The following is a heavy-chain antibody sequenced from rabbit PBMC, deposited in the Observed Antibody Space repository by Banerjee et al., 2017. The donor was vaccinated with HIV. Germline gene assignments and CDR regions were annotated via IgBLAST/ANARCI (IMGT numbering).Heavy chain of an antibody. V-gene: IGHV1S40*01. CDR3: ARDYINGYSDYVFNL. J-gene: IGHJ4*01. CDR2: IYVGSSGST. D-gene: IGHD6-1*01. Sequence: QSLEESGGDLVKPGASLTLTCTASGFSFNSSYYICWVRQAPGKGLEWIACIYVGSSGSTYYASWAKGRFTISKTSSTTVTLQMTSLTAADTATYFCARDYINGYSDYVFNLWGPGTLVTVS. CDR1: GFSFNSSYY.